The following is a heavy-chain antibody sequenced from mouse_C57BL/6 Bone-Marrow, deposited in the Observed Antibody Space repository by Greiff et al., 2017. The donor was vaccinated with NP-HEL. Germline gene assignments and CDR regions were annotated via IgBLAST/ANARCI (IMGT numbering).Heavy chain of an antibody. CDR1: GYTFTSYW. D-gene: IGHD5-5*01. CDR2: IYPGSGST. V-gene: IGHV1-55*01. CDR3: ARGDYLYAMDY. Sequence: QVHVKQPGAELVKPGASVKMSCKASGYTFTSYWITWVKQRPGQGLEWIGDIYPGSGSTNYNEKFKSKATLTVDTSSSTAYMQLSSLTSEDSAVYYCARGDYLYAMDYWGQGTSVTVSS. J-gene: IGHJ4*01.